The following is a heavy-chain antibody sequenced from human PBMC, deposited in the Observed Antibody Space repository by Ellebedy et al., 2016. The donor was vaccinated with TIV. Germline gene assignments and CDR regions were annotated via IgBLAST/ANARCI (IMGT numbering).Heavy chain of an antibody. J-gene: IGHJ3*01. V-gene: IGHV5-51*01. D-gene: IGHD3-22*01. Sequence: GESLKISCKGSGYSFTSYWIGWVRQMPGKGLEWMGIIYLGDSDTRYSPSFQGQVTMSADKSISTAYLQWSSLEASDTAIDYCARRRGFDYDNSGYAFDVWGQGTMVTVSS. CDR2: IYLGDSDT. CDR1: GYSFTSYW. CDR3: ARRRGFDYDNSGYAFDV.